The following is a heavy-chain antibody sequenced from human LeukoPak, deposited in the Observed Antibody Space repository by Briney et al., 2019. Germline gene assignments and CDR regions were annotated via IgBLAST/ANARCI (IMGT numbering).Heavy chain of an antibody. CDR1: GYTFTSYG. CDR2: ISAYNGNT. V-gene: IGHV1-18*01. J-gene: IGHJ3*02. Sequence: ASVKVSCKASGYTFTSYGISWVRQAPGQGLEWMGWISAYNGNTNYAQKFQGRVTITTDESTSTAYMELSSLRSEDTAVYYCASYYCDSSGYPDDAFDIWGQGTMVTVSS. D-gene: IGHD3-22*01. CDR3: ASYYCDSSGYPDDAFDI.